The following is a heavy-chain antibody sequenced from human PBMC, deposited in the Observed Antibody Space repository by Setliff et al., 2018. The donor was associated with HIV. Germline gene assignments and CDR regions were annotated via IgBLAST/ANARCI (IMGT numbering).Heavy chain of an antibody. Sequence: GGSLRLSCAASGFTFSNYAMRWVRQAPGKGLAWVSGISGSGISTYNADSVKGRFTISRDNSKNTLYLQMNSLRAEDTAVYYCARERWLRSHYYYYMDVWGKGTTVTVSS. CDR3: ARERWLRSHYYYYMDV. CDR1: GFTFSNYA. CDR2: ISGSGIST. D-gene: IGHD5-12*01. J-gene: IGHJ6*03. V-gene: IGHV3-23*01.